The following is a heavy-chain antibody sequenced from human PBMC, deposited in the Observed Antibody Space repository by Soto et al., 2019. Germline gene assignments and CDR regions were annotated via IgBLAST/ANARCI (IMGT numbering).Heavy chain of an antibody. CDR3: ARSLCSSTSCYRGWFDP. Sequence: QVQLVQSGAEVKKPGASVKVSCKASGYTFTSYYMHWVRQAPGQGLEWMGIINPSGGSTSYAQKFQGRGTMTRDTSTSTVYMELSSLRSEDTAVYYCARSLCSSTSCYRGWFDPWGQGTLVTVSS. CDR1: GYTFTSYY. V-gene: IGHV1-46*03. J-gene: IGHJ5*02. D-gene: IGHD2-2*01. CDR2: INPSGGST.